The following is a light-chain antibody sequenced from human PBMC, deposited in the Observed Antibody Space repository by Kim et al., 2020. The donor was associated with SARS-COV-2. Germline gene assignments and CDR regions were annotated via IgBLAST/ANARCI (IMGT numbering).Light chain of an antibody. CDR2: ETS. CDR3: QQSGGSCI. V-gene: IGKV3-20*01. J-gene: IGKJ3*01. Sequence: EIVLTQSPGTLSLSPGETATLSCRASQSVGSNYLAWYQQKPGQPPRLLIYETSRRATGIPDRFSGTGSGTDFTLTISRLEPEDFAVYYCQQSGGSCIFAPGTKVDIK. CDR1: QSVGSNY.